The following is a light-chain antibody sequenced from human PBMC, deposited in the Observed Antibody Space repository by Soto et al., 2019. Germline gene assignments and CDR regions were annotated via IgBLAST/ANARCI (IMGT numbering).Light chain of an antibody. CDR2: DAS. Sequence: DIQMTQSPSSLTASVGDSVTITCQASQDITNYLNWYQHKPGKAPKLLIYDASNLEPGVPSRFSGRGSGRDFTFTISSLQPKDTATYYCQQYEDIPPTFGQGTRLDIK. CDR3: QQYEDIPPT. J-gene: IGKJ5*01. CDR1: QDITNY. V-gene: IGKV1-33*01.